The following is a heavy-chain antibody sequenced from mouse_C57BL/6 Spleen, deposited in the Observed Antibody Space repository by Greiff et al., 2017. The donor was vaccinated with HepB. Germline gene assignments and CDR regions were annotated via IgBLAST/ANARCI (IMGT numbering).Heavy chain of an antibody. D-gene: IGHD1-1*01. CDR1: GFTFSDYY. CDR2: ISNGGGST. Sequence: EVQGVESGGGLVQPGGSLKLSCAASGFTFSDYYMYWVRQTPEKRLEWVAYISNGGGSTYYPDTVKGRFTISRDNAKNTLYLQMSRLKSEDTAMYYCAKPFYYGSSSYYAMDYWGQGTSVTVSS. CDR3: AKPFYYGSSSYYAMDY. J-gene: IGHJ4*01. V-gene: IGHV5-12*01.